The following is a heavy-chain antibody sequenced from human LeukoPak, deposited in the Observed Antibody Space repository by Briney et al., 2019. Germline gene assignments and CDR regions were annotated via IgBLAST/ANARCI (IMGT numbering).Heavy chain of an antibody. J-gene: IGHJ4*02. V-gene: IGHV3-30*03. CDR1: GFAIRTYS. D-gene: IGHD2-15*01. CDR2: ISHDGNSR. Sequence: GGSLRLSCAASGFAIRTYSVTWVRQAPGKGLEWVSLISHDGNSRKYADSVKGRFIVSRDNSKNTLYLQMNSLRSEDTAVYYCASDSAWNLHGGYLDHWGQGTLVTVSS. CDR3: ASDSAWNLHGGYLDH.